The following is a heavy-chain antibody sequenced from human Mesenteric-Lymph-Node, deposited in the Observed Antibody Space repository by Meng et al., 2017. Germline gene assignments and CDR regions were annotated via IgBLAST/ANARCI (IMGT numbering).Heavy chain of an antibody. CDR3: TRGGRQGGSTTDAFDI. V-gene: IGHV3-48*03. CDR2: ISGSGSTM. Sequence: GESLKIPCGAPGFTFNRYAMHWVRQAPGKGLEWVSYISGSGSTMYDADSVKGRFTISRDNAKKSLYLQMNSLRDEDTAVYYCTRGGRQGGSTTDAFDIWGQGTMVTVSS. D-gene: IGHD2-2*01. CDR1: GFTFNRYA. J-gene: IGHJ3*02.